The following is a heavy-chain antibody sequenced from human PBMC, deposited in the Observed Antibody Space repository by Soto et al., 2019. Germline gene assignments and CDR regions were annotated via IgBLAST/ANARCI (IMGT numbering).Heavy chain of an antibody. CDR2: VPSKINTYAT. CDR3: TSQHLDVPVASAIDY. CDR1: GFTFSGST. J-gene: IGHJ4*02. V-gene: IGHV3-73*02. Sequence: VQLVESGGGLVQPGGSLKLSCAASGFTFSGSTIHWVRQTSGKGLEWVGRVPSKINTYATAYAASVRGRFTISRGASKNTAYLQMNSLKTEDTAVYYCTSQHLDVPVASAIDYWGQGTRVTVSS. D-gene: IGHD6-19*01.